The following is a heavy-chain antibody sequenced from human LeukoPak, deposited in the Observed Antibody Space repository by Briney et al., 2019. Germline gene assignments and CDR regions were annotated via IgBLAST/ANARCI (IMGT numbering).Heavy chain of an antibody. D-gene: IGHD6-13*01. J-gene: IGHJ4*02. CDR1: GGSVSSYY. V-gene: IGHV4-59*02. CDR3: ARDGAAAGTGIDY. CDR2: IYYSGST. Sequence: PSETLSLTCTVSGGSVSSYYWSWIRQPPGKGLEWIAYIYYSGSTTYNPSLKSRVTISVDRSKNQFSLKLSSVTAADTAVYYCARDGAAAGTGIDYWGQGTLVTVSS.